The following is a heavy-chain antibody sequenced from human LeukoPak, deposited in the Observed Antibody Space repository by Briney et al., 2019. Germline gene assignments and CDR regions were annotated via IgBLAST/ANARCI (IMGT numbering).Heavy chain of an antibody. D-gene: IGHD2-2*01. CDR2: INPNSGGT. V-gene: IGHV1-2*02. Sequence: ASVKVSCKASGYIFTSYFMHWVRQAPGQGLEWMGWINPNSGGTNYAQKFQGRVTMTRDTSISTAYMELSRLRSDDTAVYYCARSSCSSTSCRAEYFQHWGQGTLVTVSS. J-gene: IGHJ1*01. CDR1: GYIFTSYF. CDR3: ARSSCSSTSCRAEYFQH.